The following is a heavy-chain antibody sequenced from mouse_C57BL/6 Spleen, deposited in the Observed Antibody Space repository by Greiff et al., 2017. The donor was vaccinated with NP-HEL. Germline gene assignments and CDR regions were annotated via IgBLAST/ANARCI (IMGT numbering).Heavy chain of an antibody. D-gene: IGHD4-1*01. CDR1: GFTFTDYY. Sequence: EVQLVESGGGLVQPGGSLSLSCAASGFTFTDYYMSWVRQPPGKALEWLGFIRNKANGYTTEYSASVKGRFTTSRDNSQSILYLQMNALRAEDSATYYGAKTGTNWYFDVWGTGTTVTVSS. V-gene: IGHV7-3*03. CDR3: AKTGTNWYFDV. J-gene: IGHJ1*03. CDR2: IRNKANGYTT.